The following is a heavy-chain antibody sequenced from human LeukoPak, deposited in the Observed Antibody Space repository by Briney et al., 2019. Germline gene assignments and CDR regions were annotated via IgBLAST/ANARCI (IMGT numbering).Heavy chain of an antibody. D-gene: IGHD3-9*01. CDR3: TRQEYYDILTGQPVDY. J-gene: IGHJ4*02. V-gene: IGHV3-73*01. CDR2: IRSKANSYAT. Sequence: PGGSLKLSCAASGFTFSGSAMHWVRQASGKGLEWVGRIRSKANSYATAYAASAKGRFTISRDDSKNTAYLQMNSLKTEDTAVYYCTRQEYYDILTGQPVDYWGQGTLVTVSS. CDR1: GFTFSGSA.